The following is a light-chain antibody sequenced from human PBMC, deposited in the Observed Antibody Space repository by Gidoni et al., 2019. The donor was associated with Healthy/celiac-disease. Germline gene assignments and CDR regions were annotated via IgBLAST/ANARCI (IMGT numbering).Light chain of an antibody. Sequence: QPVLTQPPSASGPPGQRVTISCSGSSSHIGSNYVYWYQQLPGTAPKLLIYRNNPRPSGVPDRFSGSKSGTSASLAISGLRSEDEADYYCAAWDDSLSGLYVFGTGTKVTVL. CDR1: SSHIGSNY. J-gene: IGLJ1*01. V-gene: IGLV1-47*01. CDR3: AAWDDSLSGLYV. CDR2: RNN.